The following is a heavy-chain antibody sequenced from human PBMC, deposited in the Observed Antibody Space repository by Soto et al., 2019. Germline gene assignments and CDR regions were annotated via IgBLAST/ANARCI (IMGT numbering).Heavy chain of an antibody. CDR3: ARHLRRDGYNYYFDY. Sequence: SETLSLTCTVSGGSISSSSYYWGWIRQPPGKGLEWIGSIYYSGSTKYNPSLESRVTISVDTSKNQFSMKLTSVTAADTAVYYCARHLRRDGYNYYFDYWGQGTRVTVSS. J-gene: IGHJ4*02. V-gene: IGHV4-39*01. D-gene: IGHD5-12*01. CDR1: GGSISSSSYY. CDR2: IYYSGST.